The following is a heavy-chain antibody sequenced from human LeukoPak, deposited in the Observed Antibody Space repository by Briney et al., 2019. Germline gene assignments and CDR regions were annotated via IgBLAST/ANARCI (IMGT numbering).Heavy chain of an antibody. J-gene: IGHJ4*02. CDR1: GLTFSGYA. V-gene: IGHV3-15*01. CDR2: IKSKTDGGTT. D-gene: IGHD1-1*01. Sequence: GGSLRLSCAASGLTFSGYAMTWVRQAPGKGLEWVGRIKSKTDGGTTDYAAPVKGRFTISRDDSKNTLYLQMNSLKIEDTAVYYCAARYNWNDLAYWGQGTLVTVSS. CDR3: AARYNWNDLAY.